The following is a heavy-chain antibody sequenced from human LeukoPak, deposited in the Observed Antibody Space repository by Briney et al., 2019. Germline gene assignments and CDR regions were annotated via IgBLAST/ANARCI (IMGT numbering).Heavy chain of an antibody. D-gene: IGHD3-9*01. CDR2: ISGSGGTT. J-gene: IGHJ4*02. Sequence: GGSLRLSCAASGFSFSTYGMHWVRQAPGQGLEWVSAISGSGGTTYYADSVRGRFTISRDNSKNTLYLQMNSLRAEDTAVYYCAKGLINDWSALENWGQGTLVTVSS. CDR1: GFSFSTYG. CDR3: AKGLINDWSALEN. V-gene: IGHV3-23*01.